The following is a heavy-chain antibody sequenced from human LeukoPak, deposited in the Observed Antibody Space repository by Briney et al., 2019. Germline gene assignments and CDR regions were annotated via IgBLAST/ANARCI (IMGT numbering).Heavy chain of an antibody. D-gene: IGHD5-12*01. CDR2: IYYSGST. CDR1: SGSINNYY. V-gene: IGHV4-59*01. Sequence: SETLSLTCTVSSGSINNYYWSWIRQTPGKGLEWIGYIYYSGSTNYNPSLKSRVTISVDTSKNQFSLKLSSVTAADTAVYYCARDLGYDGFDWAPWGQGTLVTVSS. CDR3: ARDLGYDGFDWAP. J-gene: IGHJ5*02.